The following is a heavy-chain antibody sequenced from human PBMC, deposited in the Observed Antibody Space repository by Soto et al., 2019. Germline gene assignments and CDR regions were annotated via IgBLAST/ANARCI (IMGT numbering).Heavy chain of an antibody. Sequence: QVQLQESGPGQVKPSETLSLTCTVSGGSMNIYYWTWIRQPPGKGLEWIGYVRDTGSTNYNPSLKSRVTTSIDTSRNQFSLSLSSVTAADTAVYFCARYSPPKKTYDSNPGWFDPWGQGTLVAVSS. J-gene: IGHJ5*02. CDR3: ARYSPPKKTYDSNPGWFDP. V-gene: IGHV4-59*01. CDR1: GGSMNIYY. CDR2: VRDTGST. D-gene: IGHD3-22*01.